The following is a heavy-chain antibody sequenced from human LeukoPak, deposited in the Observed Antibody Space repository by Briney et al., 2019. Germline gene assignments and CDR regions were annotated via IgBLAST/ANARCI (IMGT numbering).Heavy chain of an antibody. CDR1: GYTFIGYY. CDR2: INPNTGST. D-gene: IGHD6-19*01. J-gene: IGHJ3*02. V-gene: IGHV1-2*02. CDR3: AREAGNDAFDI. Sequence: ASVKVSCKASGYTFIGYYIHWVRQAPGQGLEWMGWINPNTGSTKYTQKFQGRVTMTRDTSISTAYTELSRLSFDDTAVYYCAREAGNDAFDIWGQGTMVTVSS.